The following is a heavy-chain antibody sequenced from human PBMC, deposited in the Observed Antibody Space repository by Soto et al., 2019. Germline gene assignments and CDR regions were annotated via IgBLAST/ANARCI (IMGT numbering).Heavy chain of an antibody. D-gene: IGHD2-15*01. V-gene: IGHV3-15*07. Sequence: EVQLVESAGGLVKPGGSLRLSCVASGFSFNEAWMNWVRQAPGEGLEWVGRIKTSAGGGATDYAAPAQGRFTISRDDSKNALYLHMNRLRTEDTAIYYCTTGSVEGIWGQGTTVTVSS. J-gene: IGHJ6*02. CDR1: GFSFNEAW. CDR3: TTGSVEGI. CDR2: IKTSAGGGAT.